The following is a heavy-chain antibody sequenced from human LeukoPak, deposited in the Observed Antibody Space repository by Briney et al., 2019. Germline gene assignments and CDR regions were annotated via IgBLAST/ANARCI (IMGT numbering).Heavy chain of an antibody. CDR3: ARAGVDSSGYSDALDI. CDR2: IYYSGST. J-gene: IGHJ3*02. Sequence: PSETLSLTCTVSGGSISSYYWSWIRQPPGKGLEWIGYIYYSGSTNYNPSLKSRVTISVDTSKNQFSLKLSSVTAADTAVYYCARAGVDSSGYSDALDIWGQGTMVTVSS. V-gene: IGHV4-59*01. CDR1: GGSISSYY. D-gene: IGHD3-22*01.